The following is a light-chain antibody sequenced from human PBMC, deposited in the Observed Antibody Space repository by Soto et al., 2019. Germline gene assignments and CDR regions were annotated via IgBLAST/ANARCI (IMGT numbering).Light chain of an antibody. Sequence: DIVFTQYPRTLSLSPGERVTLSCRASQTVSSSSLAWYQQKSGQAPRLLIYSTSSRATGISDRFSGSGSGTDFTLTISRLGSEDFAVYYCQQYGNSPWTFGQGTKVDIK. J-gene: IGKJ1*01. CDR2: STS. V-gene: IGKV3-20*01. CDR1: QTVSSSS. CDR3: QQYGNSPWT.